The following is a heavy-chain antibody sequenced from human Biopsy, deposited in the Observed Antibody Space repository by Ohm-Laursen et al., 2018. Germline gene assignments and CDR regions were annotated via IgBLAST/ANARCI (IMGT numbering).Heavy chain of an antibody. V-gene: IGHV1-46*01. J-gene: IGHJ6*02. Sequence: SVKVSCKASGYNFGNYYINWVRQVPGQGLEWLGVVNPVAEATMYAQKFQDRITLTRDASTNTVYMDLTSLTSEDTAVYYCARESPLRLGVCGAIRCFKEVFGMDVWGQGTTVIVSS. CDR3: ARESPLRLGVCGAIRCFKEVFGMDV. D-gene: IGHD2-21*01. CDR1: GYNFGNYY. CDR2: VNPVAEAT.